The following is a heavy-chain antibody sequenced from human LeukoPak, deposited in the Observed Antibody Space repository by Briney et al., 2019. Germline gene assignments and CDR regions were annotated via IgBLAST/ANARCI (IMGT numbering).Heavy chain of an antibody. J-gene: IGHJ3*02. V-gene: IGHV4-39*07. CDR1: GGSISSSSYY. CDR3: ARRVAARPVYAFDI. CDR2: IYYSGST. D-gene: IGHD6-6*01. Sequence: SETLSLTCTVSGGSISSSSYYRGWIRQPPGKGLEWIGSIYYSGSTYYNPSLKSRVTISVDTSKNQFSLKLSSVTAADTAVYYCARRVAARPVYAFDIWGQGTMVTVSS.